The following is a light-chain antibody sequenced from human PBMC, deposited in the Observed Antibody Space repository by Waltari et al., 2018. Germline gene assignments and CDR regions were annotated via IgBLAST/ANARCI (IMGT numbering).Light chain of an antibody. Sequence: QSALTQPRSVSRSPGQSVTISCTGTSRYVGGYNYVSWYQQHPGKATKLMIHDVNKRPSGVPDRCSGSKSGNTASLTISGLQAEDEADYYCCSYAGSYIFGVFGGGSRLTVL. CDR3: CSYAGSYIFGV. J-gene: IGLJ2*01. CDR2: DVN. CDR1: SRYVGGYNY. V-gene: IGLV2-11*01.